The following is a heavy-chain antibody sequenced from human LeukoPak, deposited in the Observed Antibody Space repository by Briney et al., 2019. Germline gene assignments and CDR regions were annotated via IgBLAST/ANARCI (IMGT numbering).Heavy chain of an antibody. CDR3: ARSNYYGSGSYLNWFDP. Sequence: PSETLSLTCTVSGGSISSYYWSWIRQPPGKGLEWIGYIYYSGSTNYNPSLKSRVTISVDTSKNQFSLKLSSVTAADTAVYYCARSNYYGSGSYLNWFDPWGQGTLVTVSS. J-gene: IGHJ5*02. D-gene: IGHD3-10*01. CDR2: IYYSGST. CDR1: GGSISSYY. V-gene: IGHV4-59*12.